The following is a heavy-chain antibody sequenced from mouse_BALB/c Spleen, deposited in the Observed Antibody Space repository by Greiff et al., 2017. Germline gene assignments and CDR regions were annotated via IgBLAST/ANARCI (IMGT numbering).Heavy chain of an antibody. CDR2: INPGSGGT. CDR3: ARGGSYGYYYAMDY. V-gene: IGHV1-54*01. J-gene: IGHJ4*01. Sequence: QVQLQQPGAELVKPGTSVKMSCKASGYAFTNYLIEWVKQRPGQGLEWIGVINPGSGGTNYNEKFKGKATLTADKSSSTAYMQLSSLTSDDSAVYFCARGGSYGYYYAMDYWGQGTSVTVSS. D-gene: IGHD1-2*01. CDR1: GYAFTNYL.